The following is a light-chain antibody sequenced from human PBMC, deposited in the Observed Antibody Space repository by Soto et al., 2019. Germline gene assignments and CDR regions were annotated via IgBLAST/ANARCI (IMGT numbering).Light chain of an antibody. CDR1: SGHSNYA. CDR3: QTSATGIQI. J-gene: IGLJ2*01. Sequence: QPVLTQSPSASASLGASVKLTCTLSSGHSNYAIAWHQQQPEKGPRYLMKLNSDGSHSKGDGIPDRFSGSSSGAERYLTISSLQSEDEAGYYCQTSATGIQIFGGGTKLTVL. V-gene: IGLV4-69*01. CDR2: LNSDGSH.